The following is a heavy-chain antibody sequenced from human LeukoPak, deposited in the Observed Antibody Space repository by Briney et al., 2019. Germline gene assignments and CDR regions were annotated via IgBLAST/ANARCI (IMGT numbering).Heavy chain of an antibody. V-gene: IGHV6-1*01. Sequence: SQTLSLTCAISGDSVSSNSAAWNWLRQSPSRGLEWLGRTYYRSKWYNGYAVSVKGRIAINPDTSKNQFSLQLNSVTPEDTAVYYCARAKGRSPLFDYWGQGTLVTVSS. CDR2: TYYRSKWYN. CDR3: ARAKGRSPLFDY. CDR1: GDSVSSNSAA. D-gene: IGHD6-13*01. J-gene: IGHJ4*02.